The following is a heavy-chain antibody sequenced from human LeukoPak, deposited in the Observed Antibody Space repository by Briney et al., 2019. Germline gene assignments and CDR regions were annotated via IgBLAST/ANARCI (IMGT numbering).Heavy chain of an antibody. CDR2: INPSGGST. J-gene: IGHJ3*02. V-gene: IGHV1-46*01. CDR3: ARVALSGYDAFDI. D-gene: IGHD3-22*01. CDR1: GYTFTSYY. Sequence: ASVKVSCKASGYTFTSYYMHWVRQAPGQGLEWMGIINPSGGSTSYAQKFQGRVTMTRDMSTSTVYMELSSLRSEDTAVYYCARVALSGYDAFDIWGQGTMVTVSS.